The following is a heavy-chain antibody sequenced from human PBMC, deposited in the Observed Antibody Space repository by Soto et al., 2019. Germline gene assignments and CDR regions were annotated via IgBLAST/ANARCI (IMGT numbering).Heavy chain of an antibody. CDR3: ARGWGRIFDY. Sequence: QVQLQQWGLGLLKPSETLSLTCAVYGGSFSGYYWNWIRQPPGKGLEWIGEINHSGGANYNPSLKSRVTISVDTSKNQFSLKLSSVTAADTAVYYCARGWGRIFDYWGQGTLVTVSS. J-gene: IGHJ4*02. CDR1: GGSFSGYY. V-gene: IGHV4-34*01. D-gene: IGHD7-27*01. CDR2: INHSGGA.